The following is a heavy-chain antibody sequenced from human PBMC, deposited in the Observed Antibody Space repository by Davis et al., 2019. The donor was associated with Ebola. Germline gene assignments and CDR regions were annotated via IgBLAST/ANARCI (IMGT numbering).Heavy chain of an antibody. Sequence: GESLKISCAASGFTFSSYSMNWVRQAPGKGLEWVSYISSSSSTIYYADSVKGRFTISRDNAKNTLYLQMNSLRAEDTAVYYCARGSTVTTVTNYYYYYGMDVWGQGTTVTVSS. V-gene: IGHV3-48*04. J-gene: IGHJ6*02. CDR2: ISSSSSTI. CDR1: GFTFSSYS. D-gene: IGHD4-17*01. CDR3: ARGSTVTTVTNYYYYYGMDV.